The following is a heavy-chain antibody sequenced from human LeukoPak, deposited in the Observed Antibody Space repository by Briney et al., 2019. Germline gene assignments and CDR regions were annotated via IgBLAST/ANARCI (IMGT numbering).Heavy chain of an antibody. V-gene: IGHV4-4*02. D-gene: IGHD5-12*01. Sequence: SETLSLTCAVSGDSISSNNWWSWVRQPPGKGLEWIGEIYHSGSTTYNPSLRSRVTISVDRSENQFSLKLSSVTAADTAIYYCATSPNSGYERHFDYWGQGALVTVSS. CDR3: ATSPNSGYERHFDY. CDR2: IYHSGST. CDR1: GDSISSNNW. J-gene: IGHJ4*02.